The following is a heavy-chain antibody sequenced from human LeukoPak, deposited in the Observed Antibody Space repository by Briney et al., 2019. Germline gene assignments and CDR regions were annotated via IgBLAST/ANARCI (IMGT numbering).Heavy chain of an antibody. CDR1: GYSFTSYW. CDR2: IYPGDSDT. CDR3: ARRRINVDTAMADYFDY. D-gene: IGHD5-18*01. J-gene: IGHJ4*02. Sequence: GESLNISCKGSGYSFTSYWIGWVRQMPGKGLEWMGIIYPGDSDTRYSPSFQGQVTISADKSISTAYLQWSSLKASDTAMYYCARRRINVDTAMADYFDYWGQGTLVTVSS. V-gene: IGHV5-51*01.